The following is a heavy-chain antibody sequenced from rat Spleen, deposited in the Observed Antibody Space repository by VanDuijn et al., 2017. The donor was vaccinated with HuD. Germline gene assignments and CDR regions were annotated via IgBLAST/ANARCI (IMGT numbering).Heavy chain of an antibody. D-gene: IGHD5-1*01. J-gene: IGHJ1*01. V-gene: IGHV5-29*01. CDR1: GFTFSNYG. Sequence: EVQLVESGGGLVQPGRSLKLSCAASGFTFSNYGMHWIRQAPTKGLEWVATISYDGTTTSYRDSVKGRFTISRDNAKNTQYLQMDSLRSEDTATYYCARDRTGSDWYFDFWGPGTMVTVSS. CDR2: ISYDGTTT. CDR3: ARDRTGSDWYFDF.